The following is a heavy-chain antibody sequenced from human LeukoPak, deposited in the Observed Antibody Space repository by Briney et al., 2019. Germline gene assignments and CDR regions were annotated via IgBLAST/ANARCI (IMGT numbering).Heavy chain of an antibody. CDR2: IYYSGST. Sequence: PSETLSLTCTVSDGSISSSSYYWGWIRQPPGKGLEWIGSIYYSGSTYYNPSLKSRVTISVDTSKNQFSLKLSSVTAADTAVYYCARDKAMASTDYWGQGTLVTVSS. V-gene: IGHV4-39*07. CDR3: ARDKAMASTDY. CDR1: DGSISSSSYY. J-gene: IGHJ4*02. D-gene: IGHD5-18*01.